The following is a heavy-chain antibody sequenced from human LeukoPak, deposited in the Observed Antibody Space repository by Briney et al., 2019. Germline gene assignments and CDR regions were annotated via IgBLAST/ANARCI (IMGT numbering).Heavy chain of an antibody. CDR3: ARIITIVGVVIPPFDY. V-gene: IGHV1-69*13. CDR1: GGTFSSYA. D-gene: IGHD3-3*01. Sequence: SLKVSCKASGGTFSSYAISWVRQAPGQRLEWMGGIIPLFGTAHYVHKFQGRVTITADVSTSTAYVELGSLRSEGTAVCYCARIITIVGVVIPPFDYWGQGTLVTVSS. J-gene: IGHJ4*02. CDR2: IIPLFGTA.